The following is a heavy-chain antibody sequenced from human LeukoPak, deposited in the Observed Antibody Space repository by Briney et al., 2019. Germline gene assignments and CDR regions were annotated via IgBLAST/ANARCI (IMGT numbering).Heavy chain of an antibody. CDR2: IYSGGST. CDR3: AKGITMIVVVRPYFDY. J-gene: IGHJ4*02. CDR1: GFTVSSNY. V-gene: IGHV3-53*01. D-gene: IGHD3-22*01. Sequence: GGSLRLSCAASGFTVSSNYMSWVRQAPGKGLEWVSVIYSGGSTYYADSVKGRFTISRDNSKNTLYLQMNSLRAEDTAVYYCAKGITMIVVVRPYFDYWGQGTLVTVSS.